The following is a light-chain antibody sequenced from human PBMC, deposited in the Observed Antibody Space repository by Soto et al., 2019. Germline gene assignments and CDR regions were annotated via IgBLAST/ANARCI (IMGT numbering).Light chain of an antibody. CDR3: CSYAGSSTVV. CDR2: EGS. J-gene: IGLJ2*01. V-gene: IGLV2-23*01. CDR1: SSDVGSYNL. Sequence: QSALTQPASVSGSPGQSITISCTGTSSDVGSYNLVSWYQQHPGKAPKLIIYEGSKRPSGVSNRFSGSKSGNTASLTISGLQTEDEADYYCCSYAGSSTVVFGGGIKLTVL.